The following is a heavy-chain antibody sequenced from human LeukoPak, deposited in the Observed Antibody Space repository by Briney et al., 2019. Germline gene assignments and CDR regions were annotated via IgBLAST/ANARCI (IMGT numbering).Heavy chain of an antibody. CDR3: ARDFKVDNSGWNPYYFDY. CDR2: INPSGGTT. J-gene: IGHJ4*02. Sequence: GASVKVSCKASGYTFTNYYIHWVRRAPGQGLEWMGIINPSGGTTRYPQKFQGRVTMTRDTSTSTVYMELSSLRSDDTAVYFCARDFKVDNSGWNPYYFDYWGQGTLVSVSA. CDR1: GYTFTNYY. V-gene: IGHV1-46*01. D-gene: IGHD6-19*01.